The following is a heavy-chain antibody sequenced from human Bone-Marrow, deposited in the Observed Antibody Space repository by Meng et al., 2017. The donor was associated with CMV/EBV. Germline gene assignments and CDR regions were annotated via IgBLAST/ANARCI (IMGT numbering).Heavy chain of an antibody. CDR3: ARDSGYDFWSGYSTYYFDY. Sequence: GGSLRLSCAASGFTFSSYWMSWVRQAPGKGLEWVANIKQDGSEKYYVDSVKGRFTISRDNAKNSLYLQMNSLRAEDTAVYYCARDSGYDFWSGYSTYYFDYWGQRTLVTVSS. CDR2: IKQDGSEK. D-gene: IGHD3-3*01. J-gene: IGHJ4*02. V-gene: IGHV3-7*01. CDR1: GFTFSSYW.